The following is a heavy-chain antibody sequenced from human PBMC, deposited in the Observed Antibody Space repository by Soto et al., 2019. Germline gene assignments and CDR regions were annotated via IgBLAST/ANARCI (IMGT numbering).Heavy chain of an antibody. D-gene: IGHD3-10*01. CDR2: ISYDGSNK. CDR3: AKAHGLLWFGELLLDYYYGMDV. Sequence: GGSLRLSCAASGFTFSSYGMHWVRQAPGKGLEWVAVISYDGSNKYYADSVKGRFTISRDNSKNTLYLQMNSLRAEDTAVYYCAKAHGLLWFGELLLDYYYGMDVWGQGTTVTVSS. V-gene: IGHV3-30*18. CDR1: GFTFSSYG. J-gene: IGHJ6*02.